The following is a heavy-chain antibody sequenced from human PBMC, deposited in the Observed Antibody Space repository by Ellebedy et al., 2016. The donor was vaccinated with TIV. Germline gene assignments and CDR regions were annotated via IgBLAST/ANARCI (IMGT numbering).Heavy chain of an antibody. J-gene: IGHJ4*02. CDR3: ARYHSSGDDY. CDR1: GYRLSRYY. CDR2: IDPSNGGT. V-gene: IGHV1-46*01. D-gene: IGHD3-22*01. Sequence: ASVKVSXXASGYRLSRYYIHWMRQAPGRGLEWMGVIDPSNGGTSYSQKFQGRLLVTTDTSTSTVYMDLSSLRFDDTAKYYCARYHSSGDDYWGQGTLVTVSS.